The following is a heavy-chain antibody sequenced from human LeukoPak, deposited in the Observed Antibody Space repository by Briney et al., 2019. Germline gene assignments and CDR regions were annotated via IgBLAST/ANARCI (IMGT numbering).Heavy chain of an antibody. D-gene: IGHD3-10*01. V-gene: IGHV4-39*01. CDR2: GST. CDR1: GGSISSYY. J-gene: IGHJ5*02. CDR3: ARTGGYMVWGVQNWFDP. Sequence: PSETLSLTCTVSGGSISSYYWGWVRQPPGKGLEWIGSGSTYYNPSLKSRVTISVDTSRNQFSLKLSSVTAADTAVYYCARTGGYMVWGVQNWFDPWGQGTLVTVSS.